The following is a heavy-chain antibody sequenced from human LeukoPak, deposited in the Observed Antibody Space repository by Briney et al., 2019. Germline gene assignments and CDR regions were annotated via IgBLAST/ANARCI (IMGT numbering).Heavy chain of an antibody. CDR3: ARDYYGRNPGYYFHY. V-gene: IGHV4-31*03. CDR1: GGSITSGEYY. J-gene: IGHJ4*02. Sequence: SETLSLTCTVSGGSITSGEYYRSWIRQPPGKGLEWIGYISFSGSTYYNPSLRSRVSISVDTSENQFSLRLSSVTAADTAVYYCARDYYGRNPGYYFHYWGQGTLVTVSS. CDR2: ISFSGST. D-gene: IGHD4-23*01.